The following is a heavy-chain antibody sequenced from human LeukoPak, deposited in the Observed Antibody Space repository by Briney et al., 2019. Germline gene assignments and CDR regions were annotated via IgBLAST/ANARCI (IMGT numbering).Heavy chain of an antibody. CDR3: ARDQGSGWYLDAFDI. CDR2: ISSSSSYI. V-gene: IGHV3-21*01. D-gene: IGHD6-19*01. J-gene: IGHJ3*02. CDR1: GFTFSSYS. Sequence: TGGSLRLSCAASGFTFSSYSMNWVRQAPGKGLEWVSSISSSSSYIYYADSVKGRFTISRDNAKNSLYLQMNSLRAEDTAVYYCARDQGSGWYLDAFDIWGQGTMVTVSS.